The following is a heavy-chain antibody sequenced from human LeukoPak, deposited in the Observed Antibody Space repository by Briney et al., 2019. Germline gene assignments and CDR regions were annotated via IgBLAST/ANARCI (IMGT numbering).Heavy chain of an antibody. CDR1: EFTFSRYW. Sequence: GGSLRLSCAASEFTFSRYWMSWVRQAPGKGLEWVADIKQDGSEKYYVDSVKGRFTISRDNAKNSLYLQMNSLRAEDTAVYYCARDRSSGLVDFNYFDYWGQGTLVTVSS. CDR3: ARDRSSGLVDFNYFDY. D-gene: IGHD6-19*01. CDR2: IKQDGSEK. J-gene: IGHJ4*02. V-gene: IGHV3-7*03.